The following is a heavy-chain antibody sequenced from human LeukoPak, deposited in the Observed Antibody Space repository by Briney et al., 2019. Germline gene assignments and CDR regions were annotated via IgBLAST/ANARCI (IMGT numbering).Heavy chain of an antibody. CDR2: ISSSSSYI. J-gene: IGHJ4*02. D-gene: IGHD5-18*01. Sequence: GGSLRLSCAASGFAFSSYAMHWVRQAPGKGLEWVSSISSSSSYIYYADSVKGRFTISRDNAKNSLYLQMNSLRAEDTAVYYCARAERGYSYSRGVDYWGQGTLVTVSS. CDR3: ARAERGYSYSRGVDY. CDR1: GFAFSSYA. V-gene: IGHV3-21*01.